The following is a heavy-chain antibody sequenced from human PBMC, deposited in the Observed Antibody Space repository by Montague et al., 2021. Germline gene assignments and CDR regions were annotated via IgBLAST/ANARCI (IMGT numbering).Heavy chain of an antibody. CDR2: IYWDDDK. V-gene: IGHV2-5*02. Sequence: WLALIYWDDDKRYSPSLKRRLTITKDTSKNQVVLPMNNMDPVDTATYYCAHSYGDYLFDYVGQGTLVTV. D-gene: IGHD4-17*01. CDR3: AHSYGDYLFDY. J-gene: IGHJ4*02.